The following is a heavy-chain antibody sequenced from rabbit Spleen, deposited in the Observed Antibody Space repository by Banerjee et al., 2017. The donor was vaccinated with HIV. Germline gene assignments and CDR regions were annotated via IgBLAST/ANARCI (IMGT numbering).Heavy chain of an antibody. J-gene: IGHJ4*01. CDR2: IAGSSSGFT. V-gene: IGHV1S45*01. CDR3: ATYVEYDGDFNL. CDR1: GFSFSDKAV. Sequence: QEQVVESGGGLVQPEGSLQLSCTASGFSFSDKAVMCWVRQAPGKGLEWISCIAGSSSGFTYSATWAKGRFTISKTSSTTVTLQMTSLTGADTATYFCATYVEYDGDFNLWGQGTLVTVS. D-gene: IGHD2-1*01.